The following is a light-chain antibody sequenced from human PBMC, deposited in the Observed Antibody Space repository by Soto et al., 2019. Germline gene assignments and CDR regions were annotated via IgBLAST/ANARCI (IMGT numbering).Light chain of an antibody. CDR3: QQSYATVRT. CDR1: QGISTF. J-gene: IGKJ4*01. Sequence: DIQMTQSPSSLSTSVGDRVTITYRASQGISTFLNWYQQKPGKAPRLLIYAASRLQSGVPARFSGSGAETDFTLTITSLQPEDFGIYYCQQSYATVRTFGGGTKVDIK. CDR2: AAS. V-gene: IGKV1-39*01.